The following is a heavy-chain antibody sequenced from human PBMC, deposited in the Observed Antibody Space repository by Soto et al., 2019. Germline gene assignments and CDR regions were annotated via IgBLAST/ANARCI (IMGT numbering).Heavy chain of an antibody. J-gene: IGHJ6*02. CDR3: AGAGPYSDYYYYGMDV. CDR2: INAGNGNT. Sequence: ASVKVSCKASGYTFTSYAMHCVRQAPGQRLEWMGWINAGNGNTKYSQKFQGRVTITRDTSASTAYMELSSLRSEDTAVYYCAGAGPYSDYYYYGMDVWGQGTTVTVSS. D-gene: IGHD6-19*01. V-gene: IGHV1-3*01. CDR1: GYTFTSYA.